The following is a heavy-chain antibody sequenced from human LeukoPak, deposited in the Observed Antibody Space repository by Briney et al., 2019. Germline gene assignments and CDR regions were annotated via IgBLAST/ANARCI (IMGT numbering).Heavy chain of an antibody. D-gene: IGHD1-26*01. Sequence: PSETLSLTCTVSGDSISSYYWSWIRQPPGGGLEWVGYIYYSGITNYNPSLKSRVTMSVDTSNNQFSLKLSSVIAADTAVYYCARESGGWFDPWGQGTLVTASS. CDR2: IYYSGIT. CDR1: GDSISSYY. CDR3: ARESGGWFDP. J-gene: IGHJ5*02. V-gene: IGHV4-59*01.